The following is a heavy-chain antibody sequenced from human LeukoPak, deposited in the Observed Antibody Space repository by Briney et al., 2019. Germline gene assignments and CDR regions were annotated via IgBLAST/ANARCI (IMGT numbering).Heavy chain of an antibody. CDR2: ISGSGGST. CDR3: AKDQDSSGYYRQWFDP. CDR1: GFTFSSYA. V-gene: IGHV3-23*01. D-gene: IGHD3-22*01. Sequence: GGSLRLSCAASGFTFSSYAMSWVRQAPGKGLEWVSAISGSGGSTYYADSVKGRFTISRDNSKNTLYLQMNSLRAEDTAVYYYAKDQDSSGYYRQWFDPWGQGTLVTVSS. J-gene: IGHJ5*02.